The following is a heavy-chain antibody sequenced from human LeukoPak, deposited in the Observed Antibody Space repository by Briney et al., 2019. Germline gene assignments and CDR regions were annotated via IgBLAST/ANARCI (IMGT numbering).Heavy chain of an antibody. CDR1: GFTFSSYA. D-gene: IGHD6-13*01. J-gene: IGHJ5*02. V-gene: IGHV3-23*01. CDR2: ITGGGSTT. Sequence: GGSLRLSCAASGFTFSSYAMSWVRQAPGKGLEWVSTITGGGSTTYYAGSVKGRFTISRDNSKNTLYLQMNSLRAEDTALYFCARESPVAATGRSWFDPWGQGTLVTVSS. CDR3: ARESPVAATGRSWFDP.